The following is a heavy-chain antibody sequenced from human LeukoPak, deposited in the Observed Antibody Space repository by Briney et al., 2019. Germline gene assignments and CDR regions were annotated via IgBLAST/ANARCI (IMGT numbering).Heavy chain of an antibody. CDR3: ARGDNWNYGIDY. CDR2: ISSSTTTI. Sequence: PGGSLRLSCAASGFIFSKYNMNWVRQAPGKGLDWVSYISSSTTTIYYADSVKGRFTISRDNAKNSLYLQMNSLRAEDTAVYYCARGDNWNYGIDYWGQGTLVTVSS. V-gene: IGHV3-48*01. J-gene: IGHJ4*02. CDR1: GFIFSKYN. D-gene: IGHD1-7*01.